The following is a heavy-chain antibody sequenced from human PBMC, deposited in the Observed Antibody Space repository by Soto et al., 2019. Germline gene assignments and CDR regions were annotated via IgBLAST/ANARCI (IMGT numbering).Heavy chain of an antibody. CDR1: GYTFTCSY. J-gene: IGHJ5*02. CDR2: INPNSGGT. D-gene: IGHD6-13*01. CDR3: ARESPPDSSSWPGWFDP. Sequence: GASVKVSCKASGYTFTCSYMHWVRQAPGQGLEWMGWINPNSGGTNYAQKFQGRVTMTRDTSISTAYMELSRLRSDDTAVYYCARESPPDSSSWPGWFDPWGQGTLVTVSS. V-gene: IGHV1-2*02.